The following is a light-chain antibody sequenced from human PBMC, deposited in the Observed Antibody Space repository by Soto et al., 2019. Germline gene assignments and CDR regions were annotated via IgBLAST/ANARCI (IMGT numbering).Light chain of an antibody. J-gene: IGKJ4*01. CDR1: QAIGSW. V-gene: IGKV1D-16*01. CDR3: QQYNSYPLT. CDR2: DAS. Sequence: DIQMTQSPSSLSASVGDRVTITCRASQAIGSWLAWYQQKPGKAPTSLIYDASNLQPEDPSRFSGSGSGTDFTLTISGLQPEDSATYFCQQYNSYPLTFGGGTMVEIK.